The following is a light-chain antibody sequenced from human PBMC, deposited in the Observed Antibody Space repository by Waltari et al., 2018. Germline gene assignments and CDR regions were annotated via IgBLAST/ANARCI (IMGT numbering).Light chain of an antibody. V-gene: IGKV3-20*01. J-gene: IGKJ2*01. CDR2: GAS. CDR3: HQYQTSPYT. Sequence: EIVLTQSPATLSLSPGERPTLSSRTSQSVSRTYLAWYQHKPGQPPGLLIYGASNRATGIPDRFSGASVTAFTLTISRLEPEDFAVYYCHQYQTSPYTFGQGTKVEIK. CDR1: QSVSRTY.